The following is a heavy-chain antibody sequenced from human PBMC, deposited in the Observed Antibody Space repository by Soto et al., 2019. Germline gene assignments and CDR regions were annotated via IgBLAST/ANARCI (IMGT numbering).Heavy chain of an antibody. Sequence: PGGSLRLACAASGFTVSSYGMHWVRQAPGKGLEWVAVIWYDGSNKYYADSVKGRFTISRDNSKNTLYLQMNSLRAEDTAVYYCAGGPGPFWSGGVVGYYYYYGMDVWGQGTTVTVSS. D-gene: IGHD3-3*01. CDR3: AGGPGPFWSGGVVGYYYYYGMDV. CDR2: IWYDGSNK. J-gene: IGHJ6*02. CDR1: GFTVSSYG. V-gene: IGHV3-33*01.